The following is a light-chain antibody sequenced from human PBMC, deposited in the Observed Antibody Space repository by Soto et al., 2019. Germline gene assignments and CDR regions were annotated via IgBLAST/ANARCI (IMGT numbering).Light chain of an antibody. Sequence: DIQRTQSTSTVSASVGDRVILTCLASQNIERWQAWYQQKPGKAPKLLLYDVSTLERGVPSRFSGSGSATEFTLTIRRLEPEDFAVYFCQHYVYPQWPLGPGTKVDIK. CDR3: QHYVYPQWP. CDR1: QNIERW. V-gene: IGKV1-5*01. CDR2: DVS. J-gene: IGKJ1*01.